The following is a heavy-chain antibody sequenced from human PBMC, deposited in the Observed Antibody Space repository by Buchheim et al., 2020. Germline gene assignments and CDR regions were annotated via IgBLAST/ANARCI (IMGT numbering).Heavy chain of an antibody. CDR2: ISGSGGST. V-gene: IGHV3-23*01. J-gene: IGHJ6*02. Sequence: EVQLLESGGGLVQPGGSLRLSCAASGFTFSSYAMSWVRQAPGKGLEWVSAISGSGGSTYYADSVKGRFTISRDNSKNTLYLQMNSLRAEDTAVYYCAKDKSRVTNGPGGLGGMDVWGQGTT. CDR3: AKDKSRVTNGPGGLGGMDV. D-gene: IGHD2-8*01. CDR1: GFTFSSYA.